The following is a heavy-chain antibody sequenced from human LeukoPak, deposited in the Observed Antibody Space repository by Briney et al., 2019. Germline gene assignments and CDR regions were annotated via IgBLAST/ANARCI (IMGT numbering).Heavy chain of an antibody. J-gene: IGHJ4*02. CDR1: GFTFSSFW. D-gene: IGHD6-19*01. V-gene: IGHV3-7*01. Sequence: PGGSLRLSCAASGFTFSSFWMNWVRQAPGKGLEWVANINQDGSEKFYVDSVKGRFTISRDNAKNSVYLQMNSLRAEDTAVYYCARDHTVAGTVFDSWGQGALVTVSS. CDR3: ARDHTVAGTVFDS. CDR2: INQDGSEK.